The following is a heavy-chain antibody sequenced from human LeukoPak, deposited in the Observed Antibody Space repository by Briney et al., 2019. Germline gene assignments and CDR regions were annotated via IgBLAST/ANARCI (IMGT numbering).Heavy chain of an antibody. V-gene: IGHV4-34*01. CDR3: ARNIVVVPAATLYGMDV. J-gene: IGHJ6*02. Sequence: PSETLSLTCAVHGGSFSGYYWSWIRQPPGKGLEWIGEINHSGSTNYDPSLKSRVTISVDTSKNQFSLKLSSVTAADTAVYYCARNIVVVPAATLYGMDVWGQGTTVTVSS. D-gene: IGHD2-2*01. CDR1: GGSFSGYY. CDR2: INHSGST.